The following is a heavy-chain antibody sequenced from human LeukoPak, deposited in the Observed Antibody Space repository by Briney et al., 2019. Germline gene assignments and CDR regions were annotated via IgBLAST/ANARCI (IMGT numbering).Heavy chain of an antibody. Sequence: ASVKVSCKASGYSFTSYGISWVRQAPGQGLEWMGWVSAYNGNTIYAQNLQGRVTMTADTSTSTVYMELRSLRSGDTAVYYCARGRSYGDYVFDYWGQGTLVTVSS. J-gene: IGHJ4*02. CDR2: VSAYNGNT. CDR1: GYSFTSYG. V-gene: IGHV1-18*01. D-gene: IGHD4-17*01. CDR3: ARGRSYGDYVFDY.